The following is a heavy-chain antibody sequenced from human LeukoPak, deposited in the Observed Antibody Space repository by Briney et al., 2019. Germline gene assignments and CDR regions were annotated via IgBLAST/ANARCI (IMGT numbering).Heavy chain of an antibody. CDR3: ARDLVSGAPDYFDS. CDR2: MPSDGSIK. CDR1: RFTFSSYA. D-gene: IGHD1-26*01. Sequence: GGSLRLSCAASRFTFSSYAMSWVRQAPGKGLQWVAVMPSDGSIKIYTDSVKGRFTISRDNSKNTLYLEMNSLRVDDTAVYYCARDLVSGAPDYFDSWGQGTLVTVSS. J-gene: IGHJ4*02. V-gene: IGHV3-30-3*01.